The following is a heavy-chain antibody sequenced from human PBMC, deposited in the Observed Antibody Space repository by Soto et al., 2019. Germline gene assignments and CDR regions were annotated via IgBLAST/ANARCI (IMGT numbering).Heavy chain of an antibody. Sequence: GFPVKVACKASGYTLTSYAMHRLRMATRQRLEWMGWINAGNGNTKYSQKFQGRVTITRDTSAITAYMELSRLRSVDTSEYYCARWGYNNSRGLGYWGKQTL. CDR2: INAGNGNT. J-gene: IGHJ4*03. CDR1: GYTLTSYA. CDR3: ARWGYNNSRGLGY. D-gene: IGHD3-22*01. V-gene: IGHV1-3*01.